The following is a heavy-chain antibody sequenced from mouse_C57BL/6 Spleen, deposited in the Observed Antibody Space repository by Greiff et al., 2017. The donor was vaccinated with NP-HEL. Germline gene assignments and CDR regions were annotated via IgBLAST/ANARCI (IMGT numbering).Heavy chain of an antibody. V-gene: IGHV2-2*01. Sequence: QVQLKESGPGLVQPSQSLSITCTVSGFSLTSYGVHWVRPSPGKGLEWLGVIWSGGSTDYNAAFISRLSISKDNSKSQVFFKMNSLQADDTAIYYCARNGYDYAGAYWGQGTLVTVSA. D-gene: IGHD2-4*01. J-gene: IGHJ3*01. CDR2: IWSGGST. CDR3: ARNGYDYAGAY. CDR1: GFSLTSYG.